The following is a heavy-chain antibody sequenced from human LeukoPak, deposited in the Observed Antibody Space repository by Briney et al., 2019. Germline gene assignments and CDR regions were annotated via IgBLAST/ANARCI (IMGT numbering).Heavy chain of an antibody. V-gene: IGHV4-30-2*01. Sequence: PSQTLSLTCTVSGGSISSGDYYWSWIRQPPGKGLECIGSISHTGSTYYNPSLKSRVTISVDSSKNQFSLKLSSVTAADTAVYYCAREGYFYGMDVWGQGTTVTVSS. CDR1: GGSISSGDYY. CDR3: AREGYFYGMDV. CDR2: ISHTGST. J-gene: IGHJ6*02. D-gene: IGHD2/OR15-2a*01.